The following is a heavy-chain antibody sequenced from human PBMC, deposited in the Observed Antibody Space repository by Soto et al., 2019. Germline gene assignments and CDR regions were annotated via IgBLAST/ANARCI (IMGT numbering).Heavy chain of an antibody. CDR2: IIPIFGGA. J-gene: IGHJ6*02. D-gene: IGHD3-16*02. V-gene: IGHV1-69*01. CDR3: ARDGDYRYQDGTTEYFGMDV. CDR1: GVTFSNAA. Sequence: VQVVQPEAEAKRPGSSVKLSCRVSGVTFSNAAFSWVRQAPGQGLEWMGGIIPIFGGAKYAPKFQARVKITKDDLTDVVYMEVNSLRIDDTAVYFCARDGDYRYQDGTTEYFGMDVWGQGTTLTVSS.